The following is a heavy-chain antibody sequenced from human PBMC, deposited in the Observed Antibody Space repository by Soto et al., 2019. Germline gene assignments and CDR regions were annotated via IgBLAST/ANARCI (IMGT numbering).Heavy chain of an antibody. J-gene: IGHJ6*02. CDR3: ARGHSSGWSRYYYYGMDV. CDR2: IWYDGSNK. Sequence: QVQLVESGGGVVQPGRSLRLSCAASGFTFSSYGMHWVRQAPGKGLAWVAVIWYDGSNKYYADSVKGRFTISRDNSKNTLYLQMNSLRAEDTAVYYCARGHSSGWSRYYYYGMDVWGQGTTVTVSS. CDR1: GFTFSSYG. V-gene: IGHV3-33*01. D-gene: IGHD6-19*01.